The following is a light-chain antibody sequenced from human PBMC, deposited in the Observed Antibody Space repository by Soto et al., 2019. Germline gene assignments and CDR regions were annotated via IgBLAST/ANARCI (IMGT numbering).Light chain of an antibody. CDR2: EVT. V-gene: IGLV2-14*01. CDR3: SSYTSTTTVV. Sequence: QSALTQPASVSGSPGQSITISCTGTNSDVGGYNYVSWYQQHPGKAPKLMIYEVTSRPSGVSNRFSGSKSGNTASLTISGLQAEDEADYYCSSYTSTTTVVFGGGTQLTVL. CDR1: NSDVGGYNY. J-gene: IGLJ3*02.